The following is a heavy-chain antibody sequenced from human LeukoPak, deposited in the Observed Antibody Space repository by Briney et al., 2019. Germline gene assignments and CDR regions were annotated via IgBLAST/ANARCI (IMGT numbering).Heavy chain of an antibody. V-gene: IGHV4-61*02. CDR2: IDTSGST. J-gene: IGHJ4*02. Sequence: SQTLSLTCTVSGGSIRSGIYYWSWIRQPAGKGLEWIGRIDTSGSTNYNPSLKRRVTISLDTSKNQFSLKLSSVTAADTAVYYCAREGATTVGPHTYHYFDFWGQGTLVTVSS. CDR3: AREGATTVGPHTYHYFDF. D-gene: IGHD1-26*01. CDR1: GGSIRSGIYY.